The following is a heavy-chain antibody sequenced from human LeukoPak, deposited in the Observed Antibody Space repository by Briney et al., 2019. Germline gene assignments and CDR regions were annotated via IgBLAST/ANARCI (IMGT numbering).Heavy chain of an antibody. J-gene: IGHJ4*02. CDR1: GFTFSSYS. CDR2: IDSDGSST. CDR3: ARLGGSSPFDY. D-gene: IGHD6-6*01. V-gene: IGHV3-74*01. Sequence: GGSLRLSCAASGFTFSSYSMNWVRQAPGKGLVWVSRIDSDGSSTTYADSVKGRFTISRDNAKNTLYLQMNSLRADDTAVYYCARLGGSSPFDYWGQGTLVTVSS.